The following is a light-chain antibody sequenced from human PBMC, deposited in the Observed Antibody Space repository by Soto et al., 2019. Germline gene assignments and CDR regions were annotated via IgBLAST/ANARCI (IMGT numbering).Light chain of an antibody. J-gene: IGKJ2*01. V-gene: IGKV1-39*01. CDR3: QQSTDLPYI. Sequence: DIPMTQSPSSLSASVGDRVTITCRASQSISTYLNWYQQKPGKAPKLLIYASSTLQSGVPSRFSGSGSGTDFTLTISSREPVEFATSCCQQSTDLPYIFGQGTQLDIK. CDR2: ASS. CDR1: QSISTY.